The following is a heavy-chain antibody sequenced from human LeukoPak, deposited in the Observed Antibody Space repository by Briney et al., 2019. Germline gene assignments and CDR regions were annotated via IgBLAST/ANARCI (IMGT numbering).Heavy chain of an antibody. CDR2: MNPNSGNT. J-gene: IGHJ6*02. CDR1: GYTFTSYD. CDR3: ARGTAMVTWDYYYYYYGMDV. D-gene: IGHD5-18*01. V-gene: IGHV1-8*01. Sequence: ASVKVSCKASGYTFTSYDINWVRQATGQGLEWMGWMNPNSGNTGYAQKFQGRVTMTRNTSISTAYMELSSLRSEDTAVYYCARGTAMVTWDYYYYYYGMDVWGQGTTVTVSS.